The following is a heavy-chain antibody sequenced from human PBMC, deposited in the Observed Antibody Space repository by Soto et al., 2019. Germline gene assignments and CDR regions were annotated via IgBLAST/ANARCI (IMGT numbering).Heavy chain of an antibody. CDR1: GGSFSGYY. Sequence: QVQLQQWGAGLLKPSETLSLTCAVYGGSFSGYYWSWIRQPPGKGLEWIGEINHSGSTNYNPSLKSRVTISVDTSKNQFSLKLSSVTAADTAVYYCARETYYYDSSGYHYWGQGTLLTVSS. CDR3: ARETYYYDSSGYHY. V-gene: IGHV4-34*01. D-gene: IGHD3-22*01. CDR2: INHSGST. J-gene: IGHJ4*02.